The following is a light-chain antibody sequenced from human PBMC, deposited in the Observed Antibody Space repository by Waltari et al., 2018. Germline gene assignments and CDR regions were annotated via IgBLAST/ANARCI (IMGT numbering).Light chain of an antibody. CDR1: QSLVHSNGNTY. CDR3: MQNTHWLPGVT. V-gene: IGKV2-30*02. CDR2: QVS. Sequence: DVLMTQSPLSLPVTLGQPASISCRSSQSLVHSNGNTYLSWFQQRPGQSPRRLIYQVSNRDSGVPDRFSGSGSGTDFTLKISRVEAEDVGVYYCMQNTHWLPGVTFGQGTKLEI. J-gene: IGKJ2*01.